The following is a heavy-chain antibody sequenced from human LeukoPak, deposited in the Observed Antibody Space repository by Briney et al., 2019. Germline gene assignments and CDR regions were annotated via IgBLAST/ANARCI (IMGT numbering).Heavy chain of an antibody. Sequence: ASVKDSCKASGYTFTSYGISWVRQAPGQGLEWMGWISAYNGNTNYAQKLQGRVTMTTDTSTSTAYMELRSLRSDDTAVYYCARGMEEAAGIADYYYYYGMDVWGQGTTVTVSS. CDR3: ARGMEEAAGIADYYYYYGMDV. J-gene: IGHJ6*02. V-gene: IGHV1-18*01. CDR2: ISAYNGNT. CDR1: GYTFTSYG. D-gene: IGHD6-13*01.